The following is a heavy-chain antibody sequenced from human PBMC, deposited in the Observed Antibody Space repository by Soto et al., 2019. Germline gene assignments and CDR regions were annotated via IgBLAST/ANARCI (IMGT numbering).Heavy chain of an antibody. CDR2: ISGSGGST. CDR1: GFTFSSYA. J-gene: IGHJ5*02. V-gene: IGHV3-23*01. Sequence: GGSLRLSFGASGFTFSSYAMSWVRQAQGKGLEWVSAISGSGGSTYYADSVKGRFTISGDTPTNTLYLQMNSLRAEDTAVYYCAKPHGDYAWFAPWGKGPLVTVSS. CDR3: AKPHGDYAWFAP. D-gene: IGHD4-17*01.